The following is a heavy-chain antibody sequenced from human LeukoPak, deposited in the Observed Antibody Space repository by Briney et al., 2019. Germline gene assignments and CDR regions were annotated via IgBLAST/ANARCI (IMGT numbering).Heavy chain of an antibody. CDR2: ISSRSSTI. CDR3: TRPTNWWGYFDY. D-gene: IGHD2-8*02. CDR1: GFTFSSVS. J-gene: IGHJ4*02. Sequence: GGSLRLSCAASGFTFSSVSMNWVRQAPGKGLEWVSYISSRSSTIYYADSVKGRFTISRDNAKNSLYLQMNSLRDEDTAVYYCTRPTNWWGYFDYWGQGTLVTVSS. V-gene: IGHV3-48*02.